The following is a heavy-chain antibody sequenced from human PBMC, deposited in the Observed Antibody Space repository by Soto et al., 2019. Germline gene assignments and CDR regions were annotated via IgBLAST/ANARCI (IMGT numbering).Heavy chain of an antibody. D-gene: IGHD3-3*01. V-gene: IGHV1-18*01. CDR1: GYTFTSYG. CDR3: ARDPYYDFWSGYGGFDY. Sequence: ASVKVSCKASGYTFTSYGISWVRQAPGQGLEWMGWISAYNGNTNYAQKLQGRVTMTTDTSTSTAYMELRSLRSDDTAVYYCARDPYYDFWSGYGGFDYWGQGTLVTVS. J-gene: IGHJ4*02. CDR2: ISAYNGNT.